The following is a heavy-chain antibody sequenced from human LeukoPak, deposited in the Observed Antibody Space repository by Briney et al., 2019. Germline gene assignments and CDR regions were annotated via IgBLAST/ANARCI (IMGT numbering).Heavy chain of an antibody. CDR2: IYYSGST. J-gene: IGHJ6*02. CDR3: AREARFLEWLLESSGMDV. Sequence: PSETLSLTCSVSGGSISSGGYYWSWIRQHPGKGLEWIGYIYYSGSTYYNPSLKSRVTISVDTSKNQFSLKLSSVTAADTAVYYCAREARFLEWLLESSGMDVWGQGTTVTVSS. D-gene: IGHD3-3*01. V-gene: IGHV4-31*03. CDR1: GGSISSGGYY.